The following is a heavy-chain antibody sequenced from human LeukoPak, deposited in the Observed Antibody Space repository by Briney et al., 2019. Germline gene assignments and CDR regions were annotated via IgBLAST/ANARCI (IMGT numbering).Heavy chain of an antibody. V-gene: IGHV3-33*01. J-gene: IGHJ4*02. CDR2: IWYDGSNK. D-gene: IGHD5-12*01. Sequence: RSLRLSCGAAGFTFSSYGMHWVRQAPGKGLEGVAVIWYDGSNKYYADSVKGRFTISRDNSKNTLYLQMNSLRAEDTAVYYCAREQWLRSYDFDYWGQGTLVTVSS. CDR1: GFTFSSYG. CDR3: AREQWLRSYDFDY.